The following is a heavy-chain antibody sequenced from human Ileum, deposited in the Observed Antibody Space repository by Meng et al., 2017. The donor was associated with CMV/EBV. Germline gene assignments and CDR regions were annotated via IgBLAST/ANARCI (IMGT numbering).Heavy chain of an antibody. J-gene: IGHJ4*02. V-gene: IGHV4-59*01. CDR1: GDSMNNYY. CDR3: AGGPGWIPTD. CDR2: IYKTGTT. Sequence: QLQLQESGPGLLKPSETLSLTCSVFGDSMNNYYCGWIRQPPGKGPEWIGHIYKTGTTNYNPSLMSRVTISVEPSKNQFSLRLRSVTAADTAVYYCAGGPGWIPTDWGRGTLVTVSS. D-gene: IGHD5-18*01.